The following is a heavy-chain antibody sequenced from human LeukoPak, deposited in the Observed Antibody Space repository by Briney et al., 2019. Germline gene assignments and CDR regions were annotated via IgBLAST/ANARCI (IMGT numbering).Heavy chain of an antibody. V-gene: IGHV1-8*03. Sequence: GASVKVSCKASGYTFTGYYMHWVRQATGQGLEWMGWMNPNSGNTGYAQKLQGRVTITRNTSISTAYMELSSLRSEDTAVYYCARGLVYSSSWVPIPENWFDPWGQGTLVTVSS. CDR2: MNPNSGNT. CDR3: ARGLVYSSSWVPIPENWFDP. CDR1: GYTFTGYY. J-gene: IGHJ5*02. D-gene: IGHD6-13*01.